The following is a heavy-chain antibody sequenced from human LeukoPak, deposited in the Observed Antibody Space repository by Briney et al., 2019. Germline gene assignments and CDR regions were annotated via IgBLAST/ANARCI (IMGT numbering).Heavy chain of an antibody. V-gene: IGHV3-74*01. CDR1: GFTFSSHW. CDR3: AKDLFEDGYNLDLLNY. J-gene: IGHJ4*02. CDR2: INSDGSDT. D-gene: IGHD5-24*01. Sequence: GGSLRLSCAASGFTFSSHWMYWVRQAPGKGLVWVSHINSDGSDTTYADSVRGRFTISRDSAKNTLYLQMNSLRAEDTAVYYCAKDLFEDGYNLDLLNYWGQGTLVTVSS.